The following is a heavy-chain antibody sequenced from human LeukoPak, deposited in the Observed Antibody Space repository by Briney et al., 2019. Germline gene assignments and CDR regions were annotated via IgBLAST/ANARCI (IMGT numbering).Heavy chain of an antibody. Sequence: GGSLRLSCAASGFTFSSYWMTWVRQAPGKGLELVANLNQDESKRYYAASVKGRFTSSRDTAKNSAYIQLNSLTDDDTAVYYCAGYAGGHYGSAGVLDHWGRGTLVTVPS. V-gene: IGHV3-7*01. CDR3: AGYAGGHYGSAGVLDH. CDR2: LNQDESKR. CDR1: GFTFSSYW. J-gene: IGHJ4*02. D-gene: IGHD3-10*01.